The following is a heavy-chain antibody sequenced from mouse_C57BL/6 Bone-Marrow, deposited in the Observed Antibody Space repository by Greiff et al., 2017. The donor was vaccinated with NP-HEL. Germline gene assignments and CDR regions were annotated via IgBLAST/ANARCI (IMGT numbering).Heavy chain of an antibody. CDR2: IYPGSGNT. CDR3: ARDEIYYGNFYWYFDV. CDR1: GYTFTDYY. Sequence: VQLQQSGAELVRPGASVKLSCKASGYTFTDYYINWVKQRPGQGLEWIARIYPGSGNTYYNEKFKGKATLTAEKSSSTAYMQLSSLTSEDSAVYFCARDEIYYGNFYWYFDVWGTGTTVTVSS. D-gene: IGHD2-1*01. V-gene: IGHV1-76*01. J-gene: IGHJ1*03.